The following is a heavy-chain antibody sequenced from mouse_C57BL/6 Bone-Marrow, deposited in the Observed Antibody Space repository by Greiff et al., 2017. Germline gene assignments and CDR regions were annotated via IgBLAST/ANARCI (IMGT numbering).Heavy chain of an antibody. CDR3: TRRGNYYGSPAWFAY. CDR2: IYPGNSDT. V-gene: IGHV1-5*01. D-gene: IGHD1-1*01. J-gene: IGHJ3*01. Sequence: EVQLQQSGTVLARPGASVKMSCKTSGYTFTSYWMHWVKQRPGQGLEWIGAIYPGNSDTSYNQKFKGKANLTAVTSASTAYMELSSLTNEDSAVYYCTRRGNYYGSPAWFAYGGQGTLVTVSA. CDR1: GYTFTSYW.